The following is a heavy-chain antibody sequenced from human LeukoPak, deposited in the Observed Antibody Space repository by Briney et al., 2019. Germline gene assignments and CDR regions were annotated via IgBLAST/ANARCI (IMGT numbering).Heavy chain of an antibody. Sequence: GGSLRLSCAASGFTFSSYAMMWLRQAPGKGLEWVSAISGSGGRTLYADSVKGRFTISRDNSKNTLYLQMSSLRAEDTAVYYCARDPVTAGYYYGMDVWGQGTTVTVSS. CDR1: GFTFSSYA. D-gene: IGHD2-21*02. J-gene: IGHJ6*02. CDR3: ARDPVTAGYYYGMDV. CDR2: ISGSGGRT. V-gene: IGHV3-23*01.